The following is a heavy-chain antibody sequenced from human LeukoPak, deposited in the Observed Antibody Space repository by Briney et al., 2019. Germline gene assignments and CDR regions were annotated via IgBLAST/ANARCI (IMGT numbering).Heavy chain of an antibody. CDR2: IYPGDSDT. V-gene: IGHV5-51*01. D-gene: IGHD3-16*01. Sequence: GESLKISCQASGYRFTNYWIGWVRQMPGKGLEWMGSIYPGDSDTRYSPPFQGLVTISADKSISTAYLQWSSLKASDTAMYYCATSADLGWFDPWGQGTLLTVSS. J-gene: IGHJ5*02. CDR3: ATSADLGWFDP. CDR1: GYRFTNYW.